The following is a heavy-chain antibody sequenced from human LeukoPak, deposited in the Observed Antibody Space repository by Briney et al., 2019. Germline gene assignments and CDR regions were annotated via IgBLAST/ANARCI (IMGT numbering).Heavy chain of an antibody. J-gene: IGHJ4*01. CDR3: ARDGTAAGLYFDL. Sequence: PGXSLRLSCEVSGFTFTDYWMNWVRQAPGKGREWVASIRQDGSEKTYVDSVKGRFTISRDKTKNSLSLQLNGLRAEDTAVYYCARDGTAAGLYFDLWGQGTLVTVSS. D-gene: IGHD6-13*01. CDR2: IRQDGSEK. CDR1: GFTFTDYW. V-gene: IGHV3-7*01.